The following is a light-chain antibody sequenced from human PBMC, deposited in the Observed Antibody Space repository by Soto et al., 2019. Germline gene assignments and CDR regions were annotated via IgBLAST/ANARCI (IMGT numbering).Light chain of an antibody. Sequence: DIVMTHSPDSLAVSLGERAPMNXXCIRXVLYKSNNKNHLAWYQQKPGQPPQXXIYWASTRESGVPERFSGSGAGTDFTLTISSLEAEDVAFYWCQQYFDVPFTFGGGTKVDIK. CDR1: RXVLYKSNNKNH. CDR3: QQYFDVPFT. V-gene: IGKV4-1*01. CDR2: WAS. J-gene: IGKJ4*01.